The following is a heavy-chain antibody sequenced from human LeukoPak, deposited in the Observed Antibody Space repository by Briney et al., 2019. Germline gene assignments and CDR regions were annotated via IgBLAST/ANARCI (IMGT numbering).Heavy chain of an antibody. CDR2: IKSKTDGGPT. CDR3: TTAAVVVAACYRLFDP. J-gene: IGHJ5*02. CDR1: GLTFNNAW. Sequence: GGSFRLSCAASGLTFNNAWMSLVGQAPGKRPEWVGRIKSKTDGGPTDYAPPVKGRFTISRDGSKNTLYLQMNSLKTEDTAVYYCTTAAVVVAACYRLFDPWGQGTLVTVSS. V-gene: IGHV3-15*01. D-gene: IGHD2-15*01.